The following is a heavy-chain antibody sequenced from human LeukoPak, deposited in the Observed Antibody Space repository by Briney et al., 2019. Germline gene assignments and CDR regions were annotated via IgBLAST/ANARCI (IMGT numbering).Heavy chain of an antibody. CDR2: IYSGGST. CDR1: GFTVSSNF. CDR3: AIWFGELSGS. V-gene: IGHV3-53*01. D-gene: IGHD3-10*01. J-gene: IGHJ5*02. Sequence: GGPLRLSCAASGFTVSSNFMSWVRQAPRKGLEWVSVIYSGGSTYYADSVKGRFTISRDNSKNTLYLQMNSLRAEDTAVYYCAIWFGELSGSWGQGTLVTVSS.